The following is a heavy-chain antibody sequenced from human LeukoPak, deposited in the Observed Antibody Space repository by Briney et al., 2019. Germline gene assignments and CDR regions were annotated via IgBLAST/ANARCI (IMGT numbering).Heavy chain of an antibody. CDR3: ASGTLDY. CDR2: ISYDGSNK. V-gene: IGHV3-30*04. Sequence: PGGSLRLSCAASGFTFSSYAMHWVRQAPGKGLEWVAVISYDGSNKYYADSVKGRSTISRDNSKNTLYLQMNSLRAEDTAVYYCASGTLDYWGQGTLVTVSS. D-gene: IGHD1-1*01. CDR1: GFTFSSYA. J-gene: IGHJ4*02.